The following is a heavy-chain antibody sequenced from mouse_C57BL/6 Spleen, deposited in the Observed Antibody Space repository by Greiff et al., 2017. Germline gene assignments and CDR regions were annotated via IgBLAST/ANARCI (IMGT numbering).Heavy chain of an antibody. CDR1: GFSFNTYA. CDR3: VREDTTVPHYFDY. D-gene: IGHD1-1*01. J-gene: IGHJ2*01. V-gene: IGHV10-1*01. CDR2: IRSKSNNYAT. Sequence: EVQLVESGGGLVQPKGSLKLSCAASGFSFNTYAMNWVRQAPGKGLEWVARIRSKSNNYATYYADSVKDRFTISRDDSESMLYLQMNNLKTEDTAMYYCVREDTTVPHYFDYWGQGTTLTVSS.